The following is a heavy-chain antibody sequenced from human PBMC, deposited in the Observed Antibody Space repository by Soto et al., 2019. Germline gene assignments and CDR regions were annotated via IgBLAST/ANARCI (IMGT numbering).Heavy chain of an antibody. V-gene: IGHV1-18*04. CDR2: ISGNNGVT. J-gene: IGHJ5*01. CDR1: GYTFANYG. CDR3: VRDLKYLRVTGNWFDS. Sequence: QVQLMQSGNEVKKPGASVTVSCKASGYTFANYGISWVRQAPGQGLEWMGWISGNNGVTNYAPKVQDRITMTLDTSTGVASMALRSLRSDDTAIYYCVRDLKYLRVTGNWFDSWGQGTLVTVSS. D-gene: IGHD1-1*01.